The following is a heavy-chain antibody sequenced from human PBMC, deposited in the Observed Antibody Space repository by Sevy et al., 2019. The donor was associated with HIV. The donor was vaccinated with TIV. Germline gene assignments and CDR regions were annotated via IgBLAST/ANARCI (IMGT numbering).Heavy chain of an antibody. CDR3: ARGLGITIFGVGFDY. Sequence: GGSLRLSCAASGFTFSSYAMHWVRQAPGKGLEWVAVISYDGSNKYYADSVKGRFTISRDNSKNKLYLQMNSLRAEDTAVYYCARGLGITIFGVGFDYWGQGTLVTVSS. CDR1: GFTFSSYA. D-gene: IGHD3-3*01. J-gene: IGHJ4*02. V-gene: IGHV3-30-3*01. CDR2: ISYDGSNK.